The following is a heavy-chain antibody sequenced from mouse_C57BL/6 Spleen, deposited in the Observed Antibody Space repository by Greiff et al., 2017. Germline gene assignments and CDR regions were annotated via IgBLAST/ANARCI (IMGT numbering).Heavy chain of an antibody. CDR3: ARGRNYYGSRYFDV. J-gene: IGHJ1*03. Sequence: VQLQQPGAELVMPGASVKLSCKASGYTFTSYWMHWVKQRPGQGLEWIGEIDPSDSYTNYNQKFKGKSTLTVDKSSSTAYMQLSSLTSEDSAVYYCARGRNYYGSRYFDVWGTGTTVTVSS. V-gene: IGHV1-69*01. CDR2: IDPSDSYT. D-gene: IGHD1-1*01. CDR1: GYTFTSYW.